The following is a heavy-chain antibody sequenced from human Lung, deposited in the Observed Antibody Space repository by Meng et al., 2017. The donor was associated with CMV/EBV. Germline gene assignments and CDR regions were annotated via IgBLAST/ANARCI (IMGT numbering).Heavy chain of an antibody. V-gene: IGHV3-21*01. D-gene: IGHD6-6*01. Sequence: GESXKISCAASGFTFSSYSMNWVRQAPGKGLEWVSSISSSSSYIYYADSVKGRFTISRDNAKNSLYLQMNSLRAEDTAVYYCARDAEQLVRGGGMDVWGQGTTVNGAS. CDR1: GFTFSSYS. CDR3: ARDAEQLVRGGGMDV. CDR2: ISSSSSYI. J-gene: IGHJ6*01.